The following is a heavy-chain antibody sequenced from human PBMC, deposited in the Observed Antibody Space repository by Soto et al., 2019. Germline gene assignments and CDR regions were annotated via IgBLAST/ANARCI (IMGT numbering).Heavy chain of an antibody. J-gene: IGHJ4*02. V-gene: IGHV3-48*01. CDR3: ASLGY. CDR1: GFSFSSYS. Sequence: EVQLVESGGGLVQPGGSLRLSCAASGFSFSSYSMNWVRQAPGKGLEWISYIRSDSITIFYADSVKGRFTISRDNAKNSLYLQMNSLRAEDTAVYYCASLGYWGQGTLVTVSS. CDR2: IRSDSITI.